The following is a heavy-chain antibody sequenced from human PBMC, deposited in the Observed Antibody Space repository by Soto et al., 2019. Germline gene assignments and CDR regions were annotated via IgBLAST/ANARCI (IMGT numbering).Heavy chain of an antibody. CDR1: DGSISSYY. V-gene: IGHV4-59*01. J-gene: IGHJ4*02. CDR2: SFYTWST. Sequence: QVQRQVSGPGLVKPSATLSLTCTVSDGSISSYYWSWIRQPPGKGLDWLGYSFYTWSTNHNPSLQRRVTISLDMSTNQFSLRLSSVNAADTDTYYCAKSSDGYNLNAIDDWGQGFLVTVSS. CDR3: AKSSDGYNLNAIDD. D-gene: IGHD5-12*01.